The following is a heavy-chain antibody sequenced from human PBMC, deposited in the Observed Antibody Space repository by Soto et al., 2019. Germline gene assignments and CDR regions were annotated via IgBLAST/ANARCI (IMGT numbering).Heavy chain of an antibody. J-gene: IGHJ3*02. CDR3: EVSPLYCSGGSCYSDENAFDI. Sequence: QVQLQQWGAGLLKPSETLSLTCAVYGGSFSGYYWSWIRQPPGKGLEWIGEINHSGSTNYNPSLKSRVTISVDTSKSQFSLKLSSVTAANTAVYYCEVSPLYCSGGSCYSDENAFDIWGQGTMVTVSS. CDR2: INHSGST. V-gene: IGHV4-34*01. D-gene: IGHD2-15*01. CDR1: GGSFSGYY.